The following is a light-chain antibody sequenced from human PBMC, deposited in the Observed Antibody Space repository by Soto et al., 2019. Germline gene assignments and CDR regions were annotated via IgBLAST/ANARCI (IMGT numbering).Light chain of an antibody. CDR1: QSVSSN. V-gene: IGKV3-15*01. Sequence: EIVMTQSPATLSVSPGERATLSCRASQSVSSNLAWYQQKPGQAPRLHIYAASTRATGIPARFSGSGSGTEFTLTISSLQSEDFAVYYCQQYNNWPPLTFGGGTKVEIK. CDR2: AAS. J-gene: IGKJ4*01. CDR3: QQYNNWPPLT.